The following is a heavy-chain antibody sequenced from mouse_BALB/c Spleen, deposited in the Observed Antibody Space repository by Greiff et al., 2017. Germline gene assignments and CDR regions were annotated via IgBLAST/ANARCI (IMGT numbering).Heavy chain of an antibody. V-gene: IGHV5-6-5*01. D-gene: IGHD1-1*01. CDR1: GFTFSSYA. J-gene: IGHJ3*01. CDR3: ARTYGSSYGFAY. CDR2: ISSGGST. Sequence: EVKLVESGGGLVKPGGSLKLSCAASGFTFSSYAMSWVRQTPEKRLEWVASISSGGSTYYPDSVKGRFTISRDNARNILYLQMSSLRSEDTAMYYCARTYGSSYGFAYWGQGTLVTVSA.